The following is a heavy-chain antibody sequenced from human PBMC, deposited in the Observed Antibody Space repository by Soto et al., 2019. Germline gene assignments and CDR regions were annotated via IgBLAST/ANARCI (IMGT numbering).Heavy chain of an antibody. Sequence: PGGSLRLSCAASGFTFSSYAMHWVRQAPGKGLEWVAVISYDGSNKYYADSVKGRFTISRYNSKNTLYLQMNSLRAEDTAVYYCARDSAPYSSSSGYFDYWGQGTLVTVSS. CDR2: ISYDGSNK. CDR3: ARDSAPYSSSSGYFDY. V-gene: IGHV3-30-3*01. D-gene: IGHD6-6*01. J-gene: IGHJ4*02. CDR1: GFTFSSYA.